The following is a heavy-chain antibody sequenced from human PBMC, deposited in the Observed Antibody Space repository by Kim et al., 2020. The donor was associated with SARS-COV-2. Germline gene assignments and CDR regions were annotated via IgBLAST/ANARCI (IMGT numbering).Heavy chain of an antibody. D-gene: IGHD3-10*01. Sequence: SVKVSCKASGGTFSSYAISWVRQAPGQGLEWMGRIIPILGIANYAQKFQDRVTITADKSTSTAYMELSSLRSEDTAVYYCARGTMVRGVPDYWGQGTLV. J-gene: IGHJ4*02. CDR3: ARGTMVRGVPDY. CDR2: IIPILGIA. V-gene: IGHV1-69*04. CDR1: GGTFSSYA.